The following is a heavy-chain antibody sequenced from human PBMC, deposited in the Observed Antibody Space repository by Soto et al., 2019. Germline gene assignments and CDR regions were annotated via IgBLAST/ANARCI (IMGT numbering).Heavy chain of an antibody. J-gene: IGHJ3*02. CDR3: ARDGCSGGSCYTTDAFDI. V-gene: IGHV1-2*02. Sequence: QVQLVQSGAEVKKPGASVKVSCKASGYTFTGYYMHWVRQAPGQGLEWMGWINPNSGGTNSAQKFQGRVTMTRDTSISTAYMELSRLRSDDTAVYYCARDGCSGGSCYTTDAFDIWGQGTMVTVSS. CDR2: INPNSGGT. D-gene: IGHD2-15*01. CDR1: GYTFTGYY.